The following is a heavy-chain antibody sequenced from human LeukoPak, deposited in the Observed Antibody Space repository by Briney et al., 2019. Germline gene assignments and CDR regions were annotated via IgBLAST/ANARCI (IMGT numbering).Heavy chain of an antibody. Sequence: ASETLSLTCTVSGGSISNYYWNWIRQPPGQGLEWIGHIYYSGSTNYNPSLKSRVTISVDTSKNQFSLKLSSVTAADTAVYYCARSQGDYYYYYMDVWGKGTTVTVSS. V-gene: IGHV4-59*12. CDR3: ARSQGDYYYYYMDV. J-gene: IGHJ6*03. D-gene: IGHD1-26*01. CDR2: IYYSGST. CDR1: GGSISNYY.